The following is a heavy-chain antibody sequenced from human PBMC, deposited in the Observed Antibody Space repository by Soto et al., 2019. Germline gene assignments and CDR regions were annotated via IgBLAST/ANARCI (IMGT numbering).Heavy chain of an antibody. V-gene: IGHV4-39*01. CDR1: GGSISSSSYY. Sequence: SETLSLTCTVSGGSISSSSYYWGWIRQPPGKGLEWIGSIYYSGSTYYNPSLKSRVTISVDTSKNQFSLKLSSVTAADTAVYYCARSDRYYYDSSGYYYFDYWGQGTLVTVSS. CDR2: IYYSGST. CDR3: ARSDRYYYDSSGYYYFDY. D-gene: IGHD3-22*01. J-gene: IGHJ4*02.